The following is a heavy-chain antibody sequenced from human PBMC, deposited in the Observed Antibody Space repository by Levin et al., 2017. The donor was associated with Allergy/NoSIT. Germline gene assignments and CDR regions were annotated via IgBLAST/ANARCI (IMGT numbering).Heavy chain of an antibody. CDR2: INPNSGGT. J-gene: IGHJ4*02. Sequence: ASVKVSCKASGYTFTGYYMHWVRQAPGQGLEWMGWINPNSGGTNYAQKFQGRVTMTRDTSISTAYMELSRLRSDDTAVYYCARRKKTGYDSSPLDYWGQGTLVTVSS. CDR1: GYTFTGYY. CDR3: ARRKKTGYDSSPLDY. V-gene: IGHV1-2*02. D-gene: IGHD5-12*01.